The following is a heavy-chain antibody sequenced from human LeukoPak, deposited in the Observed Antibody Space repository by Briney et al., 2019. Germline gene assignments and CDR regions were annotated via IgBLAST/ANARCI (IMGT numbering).Heavy chain of an antibody. CDR3: ARARHDRQIDHYDFWSGPIYYYYMDV. CDR1: GGSISSSSYY. J-gene: IGHJ6*03. Sequence: TSETLSLTCTVSGGSISSSSYYWGWIRQPPGKGLEWIGSIYYSGSTYYNPSLKSRVTISVDTSKNQFSLKLSSVTAADTAVYYCARARHDRQIDHYDFWSGPIYYYYMDVWGKGTTVTVSS. V-gene: IGHV4-39*07. CDR2: IYYSGST. D-gene: IGHD3-3*01.